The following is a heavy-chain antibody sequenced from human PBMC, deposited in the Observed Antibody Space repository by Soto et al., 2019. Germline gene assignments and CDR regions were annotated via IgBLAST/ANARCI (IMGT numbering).Heavy chain of an antibody. J-gene: IGHJ4*02. CDR2: TRNKANSYTT. CDR3: TTFDGGPFDY. D-gene: IGHD3-16*01. Sequence: GCSLRLSCAASGFTFSIHYMDWVRQAPGKGLEWVGRTRNKANSYTTEYAASVKGRFTISRDDSKNSLYLQMNSLKTEDTAVYYCTTFDGGPFDYWGQGTLVTVSS. V-gene: IGHV3-72*01. CDR1: GFTFSIHY.